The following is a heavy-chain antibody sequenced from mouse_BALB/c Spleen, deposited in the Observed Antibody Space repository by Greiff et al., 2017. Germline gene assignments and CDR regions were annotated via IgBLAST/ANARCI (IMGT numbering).Heavy chain of an antibody. D-gene: IGHD2-4*01. CDR2: IDPANGNT. CDR1: GFNIKDTY. J-gene: IGHJ3*01. CDR3: ALYYDYDGFAY. Sequence: EVQLQQSGAELVKPGASVKLSCTASGFNIKDTYMHWVKQRPEQGLEWIGRIDPANGNTKYDPKFQGKATITADTSSNTAYLQLSSLTSEDTAVYYCALYYDYDGFAYWGQGTLVTVSA. V-gene: IGHV14-3*02.